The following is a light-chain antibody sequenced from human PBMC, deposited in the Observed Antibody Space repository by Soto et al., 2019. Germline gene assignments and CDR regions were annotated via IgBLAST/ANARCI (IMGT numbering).Light chain of an antibody. CDR1: QSISSW. CDR2: DAS. V-gene: IGKV1-5*01. CDR3: QQYNSYLLT. Sequence: DIQMTQSPSTLSASVGDRVTITCRASQSISSWLAWYQQKPGKAPKLLIYDASSLESGVPPRFSGSGSGTEFTLTISSLQPDDFATYYCQQYNSYLLTFGGGTKVDIK. J-gene: IGKJ4*01.